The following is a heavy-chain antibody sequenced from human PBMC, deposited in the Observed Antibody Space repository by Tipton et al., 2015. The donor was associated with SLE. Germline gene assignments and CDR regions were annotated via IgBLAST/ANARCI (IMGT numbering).Heavy chain of an antibody. Sequence: TLSLTYAVYGGSFSGYYWSWIRQPPGKGLEWIGEINHSGSTNYNPSLKSRVTISVNTPKDQFSLKLSSVTAADTAVYYCARDGGYCSGGSCYSPRWYFDLWGRGTLVTVSS. CDR1: GGSFSGYY. CDR2: INHSGST. J-gene: IGHJ2*01. D-gene: IGHD2-15*01. CDR3: ARDGGYCSGGSCYSPRWYFDL. V-gene: IGHV4-34*01.